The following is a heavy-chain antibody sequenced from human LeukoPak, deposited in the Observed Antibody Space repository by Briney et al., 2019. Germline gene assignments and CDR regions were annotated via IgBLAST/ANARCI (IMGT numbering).Heavy chain of an antibody. CDR2: NNIAGQG. D-gene: IGHD5-18*01. Sequence: SQSLCLTCTVSVGSIHTYNWIWIRQPAGKGLEWIGRNNIAGQGYYNPSLKSRVTISVDRPNNQFSLELTSVTAADTAVYYCARDREHSYGSDLDHWGQGILVTVSS. CDR3: ARDREHSYGSDLDH. CDR1: VGSIHTYN. V-gene: IGHV4-4*07. J-gene: IGHJ4*02.